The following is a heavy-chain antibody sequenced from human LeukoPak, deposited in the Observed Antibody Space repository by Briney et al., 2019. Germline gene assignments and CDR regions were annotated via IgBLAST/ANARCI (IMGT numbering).Heavy chain of an antibody. CDR1: GFTFSSYA. D-gene: IGHD3-3*01. Sequence: GGSLRLSCAASGFTFSSYAMSWVRQAPGKGLEWVSAISGSGGSTYYADSVKGRFTISRDNAKNSLYLQMNSLRAEDTAVYYCARDHVGITIFGVAGGWFDPWGQGTLVTVSS. CDR2: ISGSGGST. V-gene: IGHV3-23*01. CDR3: ARDHVGITIFGVAGGWFDP. J-gene: IGHJ5*02.